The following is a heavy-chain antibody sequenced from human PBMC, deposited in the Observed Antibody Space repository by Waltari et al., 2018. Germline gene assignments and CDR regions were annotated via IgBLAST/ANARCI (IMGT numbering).Heavy chain of an antibody. Sequence: QVQLQQSGPGLVKPSQTLSLTCAISGDSISSNSVAWNWIRQSPSRGLEWLGTTYYRSKWSNDYAVSVKSRITINPATSKNQFSLQLSSLTPEDTAVYYGTRGIHSSFDIWGQGTMVTVSS. V-gene: IGHV6-1*01. CDR1: GDSISSNSVA. CDR3: TRGIHSSFDI. CDR2: TYYRSKWSN. J-gene: IGHJ3*02. D-gene: IGHD2-21*01.